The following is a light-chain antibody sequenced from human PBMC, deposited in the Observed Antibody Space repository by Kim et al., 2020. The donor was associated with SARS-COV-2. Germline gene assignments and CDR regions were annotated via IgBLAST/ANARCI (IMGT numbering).Light chain of an antibody. CDR1: QSVSSNV. Sequence: SPGDSATLSCRASQSVSSNVLAWYQQIPGQAPRLLIYGGSSRAAGIPDKFSGSGSGTDFTLTITRLEPEDFALYYCQQYGTSPWTFGQGTKVDIK. J-gene: IGKJ1*01. V-gene: IGKV3-20*01. CDR2: GGS. CDR3: QQYGTSPWT.